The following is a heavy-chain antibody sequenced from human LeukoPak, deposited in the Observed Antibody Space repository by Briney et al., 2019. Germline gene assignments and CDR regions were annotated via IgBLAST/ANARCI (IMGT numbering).Heavy chain of an antibody. CDR1: GFTFSSYG. J-gene: IGHJ6*03. D-gene: IGHD6-13*01. Sequence: GRSLRLSCAASGFTFSSYGMHWVRQAPGKGLEWVAVIWYDGSNKYYADSVKGRFTISRDNSKNTLYLQMNSLRAEDTAVYYCAKVGARIAAAGYYYYMDVWGKGTTVTVSS. CDR2: IWYDGSNK. CDR3: AKVGARIAAAGYYYYMDV. V-gene: IGHV3-33*06.